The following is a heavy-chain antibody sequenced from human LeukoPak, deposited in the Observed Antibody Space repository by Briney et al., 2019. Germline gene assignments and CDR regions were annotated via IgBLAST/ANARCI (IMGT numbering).Heavy chain of an antibody. CDR2: INHSGST. J-gene: IGHJ6*03. Sequence: SETLSLTCAVYGGSFIGYYWSWIRQPPGKGLEWIGEINHSGSTNYNPSLKSRVTISVDTSKNQFSLKLSSVTAADTAVYYCARLTARDYYYMDVWGKGTTVTVSS. V-gene: IGHV4-34*01. CDR1: GGSFIGYY. D-gene: IGHD2-21*02. CDR3: ARLTARDYYYMDV.